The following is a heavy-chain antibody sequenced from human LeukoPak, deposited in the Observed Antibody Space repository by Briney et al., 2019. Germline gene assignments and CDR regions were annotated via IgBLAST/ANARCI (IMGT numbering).Heavy chain of an antibody. Sequence: ASVKVSCKASGYTFTDYYIHWVRQAPGQGLEWMGWINTNSGGTNYAQKFQGRVTMTRDTSINTAYMELSRLRSDDTAVYFCARDFVYCSTTTCYVMDFWGQGTLVTVSS. J-gene: IGHJ4*02. CDR3: ARDFVYCSTTTCYVMDF. V-gene: IGHV1-2*02. D-gene: IGHD2/OR15-2a*01. CDR2: INTNSGGT. CDR1: GYTFTDYY.